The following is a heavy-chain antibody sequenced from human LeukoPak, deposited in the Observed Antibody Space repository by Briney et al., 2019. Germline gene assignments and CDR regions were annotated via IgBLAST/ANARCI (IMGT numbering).Heavy chain of an antibody. CDR3: ARTIAARQGDFDY. D-gene: IGHD6-6*01. CDR2: VSSSSGAI. Sequence: GGSLRLSCAASEFTFSSYSMNWVRQAPGKGLEWVSYVSSSSGAIFYADSVKGRFTISRDNAKSSLYLQMNSLRAEDTAVYYCARTIAARQGDFDYWGQGTLVTVSS. CDR1: EFTFSSYS. J-gene: IGHJ4*02. V-gene: IGHV3-48*01.